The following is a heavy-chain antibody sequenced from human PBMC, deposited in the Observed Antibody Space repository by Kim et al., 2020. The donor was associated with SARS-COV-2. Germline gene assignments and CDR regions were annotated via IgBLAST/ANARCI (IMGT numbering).Heavy chain of an antibody. CDR3: ARQPSGYYLD. CDR2: TT. J-gene: IGHJ4*02. V-gene: IGHV4-39*01. Sequence: TTSYHPSLKSRVTISADMSKSQFSVSLRSVTAADTAIYYCARQPSGYYLDWGQGTLVTVSS. D-gene: IGHD3-22*01.